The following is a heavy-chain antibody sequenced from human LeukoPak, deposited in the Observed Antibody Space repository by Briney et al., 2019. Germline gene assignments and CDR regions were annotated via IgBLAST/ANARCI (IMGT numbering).Heavy chain of an antibody. Sequence: GGSLRLSCVASGFTFSSYGMHWVRQAPGKGLEWVAVIWYEGSNKYYADSVKGRLAIARDNAKDTLYLQMSGLRAEDTAVYYCARDQGYCGSTGCIRWHDYWGQGTLVTVSS. CDR3: ARDQGYCGSTGCIRWHDY. J-gene: IGHJ4*02. D-gene: IGHD2-2*01. CDR1: GFTFSSYG. V-gene: IGHV3-33*01. CDR2: IWYEGSNK.